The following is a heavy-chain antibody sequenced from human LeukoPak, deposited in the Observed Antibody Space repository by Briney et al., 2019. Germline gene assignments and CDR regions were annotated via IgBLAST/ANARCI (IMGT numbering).Heavy chain of an antibody. D-gene: IGHD2-8*01. V-gene: IGHV1-69*04. CDR3: AREFTNDAFDI. J-gene: IGHJ3*02. Sequence: EASVKVSRKASGGTFSSYAISWVRQAPGQGLEWMGRIIPILGIANYAQKFQGRVTITADKSTSTAYMELSSLRSEDTAVYYCAREFTNDAFDIWGQGTMVTVSS. CDR1: GGTFSSYA. CDR2: IIPILGIA.